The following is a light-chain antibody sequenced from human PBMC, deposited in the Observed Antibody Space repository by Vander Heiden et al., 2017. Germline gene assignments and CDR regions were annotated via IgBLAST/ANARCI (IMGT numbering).Light chain of an antibody. CDR2: DAS. J-gene: IGKJ1*01. CDR3: QQSSYWRRT. V-gene: IGKV3-11*01. Sequence: EIVLSQSPAPLSLSPGERATLSSAASQSVSSYLAWYQQPPRQATRLLIYDASNRATGIPAMCSGSGSGKVFTPTSSRLEPEDVAVYYRQQSSYWRRTFGQGTKVEIK. CDR1: QSVSSY.